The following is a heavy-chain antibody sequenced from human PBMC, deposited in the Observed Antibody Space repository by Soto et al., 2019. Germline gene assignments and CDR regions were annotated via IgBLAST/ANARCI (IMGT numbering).Heavy chain of an antibody. CDR1: GGSISNYF. CDR2: IDNSGST. J-gene: IGHJ4*02. Sequence: RSLTCTVSGGSISNYFCNWIRQPAGKGLEWIGRIDNSGSTNYNPSLKSRITMSADTSRNQFSLKLNSVTAADTAVYYCARGGQDFWSGPFDYWGQGALVTVSS. D-gene: IGHD3-3*01. CDR3: ARGGQDFWSGPFDY. V-gene: IGHV4-4*07.